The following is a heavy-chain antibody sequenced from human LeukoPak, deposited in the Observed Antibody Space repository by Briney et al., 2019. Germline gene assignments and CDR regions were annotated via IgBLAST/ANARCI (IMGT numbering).Heavy chain of an antibody. CDR3: ARAFFYSSGYANWYFDL. CDR1: GFTFSSYA. D-gene: IGHD3-22*01. CDR2: IGASGGST. J-gene: IGHJ2*01. Sequence: PGGSLRLSCAASGFTFSSYAMTWVRQAPGKGLEWVSSIGASGGSTYYADSVKGRFTISRDNSKNTLYLQMNSLRAEDTAVYYCARAFFYSSGYANWYFDLWGRGTLVTVSS. V-gene: IGHV3-23*01.